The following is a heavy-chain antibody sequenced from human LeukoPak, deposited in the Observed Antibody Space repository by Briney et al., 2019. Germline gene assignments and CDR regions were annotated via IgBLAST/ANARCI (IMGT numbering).Heavy chain of an antibody. CDR1: GGSISSYY. Sequence: PSETLSLTCTVPGGSISSYYWSWIRQPAGKGLEWIGRIYTSGSTNYNPSLKSRVTISVDKSKNQFSLKLSSVTAADTAVYYCARGIRRGNSGEDWFDPWGQGTLVTVSS. J-gene: IGHJ5*02. D-gene: IGHD4-23*01. V-gene: IGHV4-4*07. CDR3: ARGIRRGNSGEDWFDP. CDR2: IYTSGST.